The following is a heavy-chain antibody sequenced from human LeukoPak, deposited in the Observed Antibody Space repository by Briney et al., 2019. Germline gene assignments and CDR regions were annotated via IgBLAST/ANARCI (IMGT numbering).Heavy chain of an antibody. CDR3: ARRGSTWEDYYGMDV. D-gene: IGHD1-26*01. CDR2: IYPDESNT. CDR1: GYSFSNYW. Sequence: GESLKISCEGSGYSFSNYWIGWVRQMPGKGLEWMGNIYPDESNTRCSPSFQGQVTISADKSISTAYLQWSSLKASDTAIYYCARRGSTWEDYYGMDVWGQGTTVTVSS. V-gene: IGHV5-51*01. J-gene: IGHJ6*02.